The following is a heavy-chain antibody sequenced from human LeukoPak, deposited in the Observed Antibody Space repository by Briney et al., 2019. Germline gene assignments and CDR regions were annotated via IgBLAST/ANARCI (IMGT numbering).Heavy chain of an antibody. V-gene: IGHV3-11*06. CDR1: GFSFSDDY. J-gene: IGHJ4*02. CDR2: ISASGSFT. D-gene: IGHD7-27*01. CDR3: ARERSLGMGFDY. Sequence: PGGSLRLSCAASGFSFSDDYVSWIRQPPGKGPEWVSYISASGSFTHYADSVKGRFTISRDNAKNLVYLQMESLRVEDTAVYYCARERSLGMGFDYWGQGILVTVSS.